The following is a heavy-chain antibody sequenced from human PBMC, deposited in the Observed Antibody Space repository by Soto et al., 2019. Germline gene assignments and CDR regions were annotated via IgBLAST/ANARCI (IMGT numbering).Heavy chain of an antibody. J-gene: IGHJ4*02. CDR2: IYPDDFDT. CDR3: ARGGTGSRLFDY. D-gene: IGHD1-1*01. CDR1: GYSFTNYW. V-gene: IGHV5-51*01. Sequence: EVQLVQSGAEVKKPGESLKISCKASGYSFTNYWIGWVRQMPGEGLEWMGVIYPDDFDTRYSTSFQGQVTISADKSISTAYLQWSSLKASDTAMYYCARGGTGSRLFDYWGQGTMITVSS.